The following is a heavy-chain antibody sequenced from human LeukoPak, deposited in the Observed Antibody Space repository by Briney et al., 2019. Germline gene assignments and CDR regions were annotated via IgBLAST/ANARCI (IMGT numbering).Heavy chain of an antibody. CDR3: ARARWDGSGSPRFDY. D-gene: IGHD3-10*01. Sequence: PSETLSLTCAVYGGSFSGYYWSWIRQPPGKGLEWIGEINHSGSTNYNPSLKSRVTISVDTSKNQFSLKLSSVTAADTAVYYCARARWDGSGSPRFDYWGQGTLVTVSS. J-gene: IGHJ4*02. CDR2: INHSGST. CDR1: GGSFSGYY. V-gene: IGHV4-34*01.